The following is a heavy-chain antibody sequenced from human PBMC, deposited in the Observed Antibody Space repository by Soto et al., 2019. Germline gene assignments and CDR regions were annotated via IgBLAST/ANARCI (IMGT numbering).Heavy chain of an antibody. Sequence: KISCKASGGTFSSYTISWVRQAPGQGLEWMGRIIPILGIANYAQKFQGRVTITADKSTSTAYMELSSLRSEDTAVYYCARDIYGSGSSQGGYWGQGTLVTVSS. V-gene: IGHV1-69*02. CDR1: GGTFSSYT. J-gene: IGHJ4*02. D-gene: IGHD3-10*01. CDR3: ARDIYGSGSSQGGY. CDR2: IIPILGIA.